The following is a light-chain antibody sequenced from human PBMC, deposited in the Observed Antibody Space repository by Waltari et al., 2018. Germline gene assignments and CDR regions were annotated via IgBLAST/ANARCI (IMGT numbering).Light chain of an antibody. CDR1: QAIRND. Sequence: DIQMTQSPSSLSASVGDRVTITCRASQAIRNDLAWFQHKPGQAPKTLIYATSNLQSRVPGKFSGSGSGTDFTLTISSLQPEDSATYYCQQYDTHPFTFGPGTKVEIK. CDR2: ATS. CDR3: QQYDTHPFT. J-gene: IGKJ3*01. V-gene: IGKV1-16*02.